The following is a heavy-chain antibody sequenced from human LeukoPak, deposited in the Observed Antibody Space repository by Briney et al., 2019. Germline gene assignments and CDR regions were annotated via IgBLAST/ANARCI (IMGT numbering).Heavy chain of an antibody. V-gene: IGHV3-74*01. CDR2: INSDGSST. CDR3: ARETTVTGWFDP. CDR1: GFIFSSNR. Sequence: PGGSLRLSCAASGFIFSSNRMHWVRQPPGKGLVWVSRINSDGSSTSYADSVKGRFTISSDNAKNTLYLQMNSLRAEDTAVYYCARETTVTGWFDPWGQGTLVTVSS. D-gene: IGHD4-17*01. J-gene: IGHJ5*02.